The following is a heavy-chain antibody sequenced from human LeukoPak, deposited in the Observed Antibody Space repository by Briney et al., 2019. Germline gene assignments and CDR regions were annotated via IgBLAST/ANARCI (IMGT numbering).Heavy chain of an antibody. D-gene: IGHD6-19*01. CDR2: IWYDGSNK. Sequence: PGGSLRLSCAASGFTFSSYGMHWVRQAPGKGLERVAVIWYDGSNKYYADSVKGRFTISRDNSKNTLYLQMNSLRAEDTAVYYCASLIDSSGWGGPYWGQGTLVTVSS. CDR1: GFTFSSYG. J-gene: IGHJ4*02. CDR3: ASLIDSSGWGGPY. V-gene: IGHV3-33*01.